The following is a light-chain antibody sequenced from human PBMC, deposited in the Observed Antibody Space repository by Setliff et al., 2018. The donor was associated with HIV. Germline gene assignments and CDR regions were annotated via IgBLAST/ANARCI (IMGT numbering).Light chain of an antibody. Sequence: QSALTQPASVSGSPGQSITISCTGISSDVGGYYSVSWYQQHPGKAPKLMIYDAINRPSGVSNRFSGSRSGNTASLTISGLQVEDEADYYCSSYTTSSTFYVFGPGTKVTVL. CDR1: SSDVGGYYS. V-gene: IGLV2-14*03. J-gene: IGLJ1*01. CDR2: DAI. CDR3: SSYTTSSTFYV.